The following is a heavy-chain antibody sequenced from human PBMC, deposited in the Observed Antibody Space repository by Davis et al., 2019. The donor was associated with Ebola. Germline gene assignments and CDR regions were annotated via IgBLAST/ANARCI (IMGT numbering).Heavy chain of an antibody. J-gene: IGHJ4*02. Sequence: ASVKVSCKASGYTFTSYYMHWVRQAPGQGLEWMGIINPSGGSTSYAQKFQGRVTMTRETSTSTVYMELSSLRSEDTAVYYCARALAWRGMVATRGPYFDYWGQGTLVTVSS. CDR2: INPSGGST. D-gene: IGHD5-12*01. V-gene: IGHV1-46*01. CDR1: GYTFTSYY. CDR3: ARALAWRGMVATRGPYFDY.